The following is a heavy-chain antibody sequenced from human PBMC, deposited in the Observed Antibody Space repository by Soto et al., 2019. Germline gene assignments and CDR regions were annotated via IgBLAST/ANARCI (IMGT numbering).Heavy chain of an antibody. V-gene: IGHV3-23*01. J-gene: IGHJ4*02. Sequence: EVQLLESGGGLVQPGGSLRLSCAASGFTFSSYAMSWVRQAPGKGLEWVSAISGSGGSTYYADSVKGRFTISRDNSENTLYLQMNSLRAEDTAVYYCAKRYYDFWSGYVALTFEFDYWGQGTLVTVSS. CDR3: AKRYYDFWSGYVALTFEFDY. CDR1: GFTFSSYA. D-gene: IGHD3-3*01. CDR2: ISGSGGST.